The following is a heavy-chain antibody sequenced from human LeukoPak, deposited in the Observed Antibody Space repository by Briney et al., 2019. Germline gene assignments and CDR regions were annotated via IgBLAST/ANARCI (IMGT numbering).Heavy chain of an antibody. Sequence: KPSETLSLTCTVSGYSISSGYYWGWIRQPPGKGLEWIGSIYHSGSTYYTPSLKSRVTISVDTSKNQSSLKLSSVTAADTAVYYCAIDGYSYGFGYWGQGTLVTVSS. CDR1: GYSISSGYY. D-gene: IGHD5-18*01. V-gene: IGHV4-38-2*02. J-gene: IGHJ4*02. CDR3: AIDGYSYGFGY. CDR2: IYHSGST.